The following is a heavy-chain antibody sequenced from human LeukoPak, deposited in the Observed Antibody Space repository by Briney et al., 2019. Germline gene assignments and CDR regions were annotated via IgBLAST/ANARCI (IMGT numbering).Heavy chain of an antibody. Sequence: ASVKVSCKASGGTFSSYAISWVRQAPGQGLAWMGGIIPIFGTANYAQKFQGRVTITADESTSTAYMELSSLRSEDTAVYYCARDLDYDYYGPGGAFDIWGQGTMVTVSS. CDR1: GGTFSSYA. CDR2: IIPIFGTA. D-gene: IGHD3-10*01. J-gene: IGHJ3*02. CDR3: ARDLDYDYYGPGGAFDI. V-gene: IGHV1-69*13.